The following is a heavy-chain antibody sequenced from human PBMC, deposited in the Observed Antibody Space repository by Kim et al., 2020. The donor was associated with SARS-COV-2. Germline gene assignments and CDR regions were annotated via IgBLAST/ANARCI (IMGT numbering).Heavy chain of an antibody. D-gene: IGHD6-13*01. CDR3: ARDSSSWYTTRPKQIDFDY. Sequence: GGSLRLSCAASGFTFSSYSMNWVRQAPGKGLEWVSSISSSSSYIYYADSVKGRFTISRDNAKNSLYLQMNSLRAEDTAVYYCARDSSSWYTTRPKQIDFDYWGQGTLVTVSS. J-gene: IGHJ4*02. CDR2: ISSSSSYI. V-gene: IGHV3-21*01. CDR1: GFTFSSYS.